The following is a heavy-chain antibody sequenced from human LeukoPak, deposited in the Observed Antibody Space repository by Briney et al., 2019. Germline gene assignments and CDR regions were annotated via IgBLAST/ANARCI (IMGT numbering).Heavy chain of an antibody. CDR2: TYYRSKWYN. Sequence: SQTLSLTCAISGDSVSSNRDAWNWIRQSPSRGLEWLGRTYYRSKWYNDYAVSVKSRISIHPDTSKNQFSLQLNSVTPEDTAVYYCARGAGSYLDYWGQGTLVTVSS. CDR3: ARGAGSYLDY. V-gene: IGHV6-1*01. J-gene: IGHJ4*02. D-gene: IGHD1-26*01. CDR1: GDSVSSNRDA.